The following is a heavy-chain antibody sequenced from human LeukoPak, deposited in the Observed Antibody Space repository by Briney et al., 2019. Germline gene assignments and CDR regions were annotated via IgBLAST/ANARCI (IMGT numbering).Heavy chain of an antibody. J-gene: IGHJ6*02. CDR2: IHRSDSTK. CDR3: AIPPLSGTGSSRPLAGIDV. CDR1: GFTFTDFH. Sequence: PGGSLRLSCAASGFTFTDFHMTWVRRAPGRGLEWLSFIHRSDSTKYYADSVRGRFTVSRDNARNSLYLQMNSLRAEDTAMYYCAIPPLSGTGSSRPLAGIDVWGQGTTVTVSS. D-gene: IGHD3-10*01. V-gene: IGHV3-11*04.